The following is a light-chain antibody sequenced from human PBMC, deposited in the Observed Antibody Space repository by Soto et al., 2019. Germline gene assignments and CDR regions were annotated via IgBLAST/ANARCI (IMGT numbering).Light chain of an antibody. CDR3: QQYGSSPWT. CDR2: GAS. V-gene: IGKV3-20*01. CDR1: QSVSGSY. J-gene: IGKJ1*01. Sequence: DIVLTQSPATLSLSPGERATISCRASQSVSGSYLAWYQQKPGQAPRLLIYGASSRASGVPDRFSGSGSGTDFTLTISRLELEDSAVYYCQQYGSSPWTFGQGTKVEIK.